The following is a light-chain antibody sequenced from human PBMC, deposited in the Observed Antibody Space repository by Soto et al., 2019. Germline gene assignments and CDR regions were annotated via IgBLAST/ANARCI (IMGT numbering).Light chain of an antibody. CDR3: QSYDSSLSGSGV. Sequence: QPVLTQPPSISGAPGQRVTISCTGNSSNIGAGYDVHWYQQFPGTAPKLLIYGNTNRPSGVPDRFSGSKSGTSASLAINGLQAEDEADYYCQSYDSSLSGSGVFGGGTKVTVL. CDR1: SSNIGAGYD. V-gene: IGLV1-40*01. CDR2: GNT. J-gene: IGLJ3*02.